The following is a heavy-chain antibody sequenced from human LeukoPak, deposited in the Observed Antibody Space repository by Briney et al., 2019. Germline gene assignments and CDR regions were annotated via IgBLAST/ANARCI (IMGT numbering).Heavy chain of an antibody. Sequence: PGGSLRLSCAASGFTFSSYGMHWVRQAPGKGLEWVAFIRYDGSNKYYADSVKGRFTISRDNSKNTLYLQMNSLRAEDTAAYYCAKVPSSGGWYGGWNYFDYWGQGTLVTVSS. J-gene: IGHJ4*02. CDR3: AKVPSSGGWYGGWNYFDY. V-gene: IGHV3-30*02. CDR2: IRYDGSNK. D-gene: IGHD6-19*01. CDR1: GFTFSSYG.